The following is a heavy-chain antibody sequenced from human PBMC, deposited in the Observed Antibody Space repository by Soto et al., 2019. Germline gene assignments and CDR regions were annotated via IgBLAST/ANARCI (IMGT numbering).Heavy chain of an antibody. Sequence: GGSLRLSCAASGFTFSSYGMHWVRQAPGKGLEWVAVIWYDGSNKYYADSVKGRFTISRDNSKNTLYLQMNSLRAEDTAVYYCARAYGSYLFDAFDIWGQGTMVTASS. CDR1: GFTFSSYG. CDR2: IWYDGSNK. D-gene: IGHD3-10*01. V-gene: IGHV3-33*01. J-gene: IGHJ3*02. CDR3: ARAYGSYLFDAFDI.